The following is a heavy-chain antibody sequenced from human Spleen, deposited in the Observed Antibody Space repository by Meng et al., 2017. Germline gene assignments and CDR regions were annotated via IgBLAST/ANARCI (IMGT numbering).Heavy chain of an antibody. D-gene: IGHD2-15*01. J-gene: IGHJ3*02. CDR2: FDPEDGET. Sequence: ASVKVSCKVSGYTLTELSMHWVRQAPGKGLEWMGGFDPEDGETIYAQKFQGRVTMTEDTSTDTAYMELSSLRSDDTAVYYCARGVVVVAASADDGFDIWGQGTMVTVSS. V-gene: IGHV1-24*01. CDR3: ARGVVVVAASADDGFDI. CDR1: GYTLTELS.